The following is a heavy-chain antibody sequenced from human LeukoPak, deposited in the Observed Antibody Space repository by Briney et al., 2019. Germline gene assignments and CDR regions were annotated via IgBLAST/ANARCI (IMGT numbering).Heavy chain of an antibody. CDR3: AGDSCSSTSCYFEYFQH. V-gene: IGHV3-30*04. Sequence: PGGSLRLSCAASGFTFSSYAMHWVRQAPGKGLEWVAVISYDGSNKYYADSVKGRFTISRDNSKNTLYLQMNSLRAEDTAVYYCAGDSCSSTSCYFEYFQHWGQGTLVTVSS. J-gene: IGHJ1*01. CDR2: ISYDGSNK. CDR1: GFTFSSYA. D-gene: IGHD2-2*01.